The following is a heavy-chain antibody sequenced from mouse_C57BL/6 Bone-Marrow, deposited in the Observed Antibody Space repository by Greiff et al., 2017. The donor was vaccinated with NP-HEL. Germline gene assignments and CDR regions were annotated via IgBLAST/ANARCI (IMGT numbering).Heavy chain of an antibody. J-gene: IGHJ1*03. Sequence: VQLQQPGAELVKPGASVKLSCKASGYTFTSYWMHWVKQRPGQGLEWIGMIHPNSGSTNYNEKFKSKATLTVDKSSSTAYMQLSSLTSEDSAVYYCARRGYYGSPWYFDVWGTGTTVTVSS. CDR1: GYTFTSYW. D-gene: IGHD1-1*01. CDR3: ARRGYYGSPWYFDV. V-gene: IGHV1-64*01. CDR2: IHPNSGST.